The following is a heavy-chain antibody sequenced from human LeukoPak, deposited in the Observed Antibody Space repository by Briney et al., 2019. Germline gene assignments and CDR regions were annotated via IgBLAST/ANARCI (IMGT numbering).Heavy chain of an antibody. V-gene: IGHV3-66*01. Sequence: GGSLRLSCAASGFTVSSNYMTWVRQAPGRGLEWVSVIYNGDNTNYADSVKGRFTISRDSSRNTLYLQMNSLRAEDTAVYYCARDLVEYGIIDYWGQGTLVTVSS. CDR2: IYNGDNT. D-gene: IGHD2-15*01. J-gene: IGHJ4*02. CDR1: GFTVSSNY. CDR3: ARDLVEYGIIDY.